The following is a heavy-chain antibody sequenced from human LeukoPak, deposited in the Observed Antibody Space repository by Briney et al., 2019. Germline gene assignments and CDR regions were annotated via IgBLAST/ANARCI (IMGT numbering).Heavy chain of an antibody. D-gene: IGHD3-10*01. CDR1: GFALSTYW. CDR2: INSGGTNT. V-gene: IGHV3-74*01. Sequence: GGSLRLSCAASGFALSTYWMHWVRQAPGKGLVWVSLINSGGTNTLYADSVEGRFTISRDTAKNTLYLEMNRLRADDTAVYYCARAGSGSSYDCWGQGTLVTVSS. CDR3: ARAGSGSSYDC. J-gene: IGHJ4*02.